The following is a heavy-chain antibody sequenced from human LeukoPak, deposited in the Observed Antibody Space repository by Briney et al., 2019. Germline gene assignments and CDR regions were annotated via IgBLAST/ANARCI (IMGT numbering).Heavy chain of an antibody. V-gene: IGHV1-8*01. D-gene: IGHD5-12*01. CDR1: GYTFTSYD. CDR3: AREVATDYYYYYGMDV. J-gene: IGHJ6*02. CDR2: MNPNSGNT. Sequence: AASVKVSCKASGYTFTSYDINWVRQATGQGREWMGWMNPNSGNTGYAQKFQGRVTMTRNTSISTAYMELSGLRSEDTAVYYCAREVATDYYYYYGMDVWGQGTTVTVSS.